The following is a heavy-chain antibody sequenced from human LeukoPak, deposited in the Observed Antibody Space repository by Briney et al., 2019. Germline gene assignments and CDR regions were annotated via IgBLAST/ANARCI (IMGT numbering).Heavy chain of an antibody. J-gene: IGHJ3*02. V-gene: IGHV3-30*02. Sequence: AGGSLRLSCAASGSTFSSYGMHWVRQAPGKGLEWVAVISDNGSNKYYADSVKGRFTSSRDNSKKTLYLQMHSLRPEDTAVYYCAKVQGFFGAAYDGFDIWGLGTMVTVSS. CDR2: ISDNGSNK. D-gene: IGHD3-3*01. CDR1: GSTFSSYG. CDR3: AKVQGFFGAAYDGFDI.